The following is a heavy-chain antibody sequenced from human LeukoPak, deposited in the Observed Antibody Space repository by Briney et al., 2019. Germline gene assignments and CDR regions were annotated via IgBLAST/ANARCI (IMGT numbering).Heavy chain of an antibody. V-gene: IGHV3-23*01. J-gene: IGHJ4*02. Sequence: PGRSLRLSCAASGFTFSSYAMHWVRQAPGKGLEWVSAISGSGGSTYYADSVKGRFTISRDNSKNTLYLQMNSLRAEDTAVYYRAKDFAGRLFTLFDYWGQGTLVTVSS. D-gene: IGHD2-21*01. CDR3: AKDFAGRLFTLFDY. CDR1: GFTFSSYA. CDR2: ISGSGGST.